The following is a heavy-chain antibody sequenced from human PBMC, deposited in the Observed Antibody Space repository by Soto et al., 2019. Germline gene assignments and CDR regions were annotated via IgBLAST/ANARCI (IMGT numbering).Heavy chain of an antibody. J-gene: IGHJ6*02. Sequence: QLQLQESGSGLVKPSQKLSLTCTVSGGSINSGGYSWSWIRQPPVEGLEWIGYIYRSGRAYYSPSLQSRFTISVDTSKNHFSLNLTSVTAADTAVYYCAVSGRGGLDVWGQGTTVTVSS. D-gene: IGHD3-10*01. CDR1: GGSINSGGYS. CDR3: AVSGRGGLDV. CDR2: IYRSGRA. V-gene: IGHV4-30-2*01.